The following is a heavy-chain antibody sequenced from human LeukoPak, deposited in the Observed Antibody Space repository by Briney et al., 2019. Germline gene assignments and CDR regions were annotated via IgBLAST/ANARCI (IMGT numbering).Heavy chain of an antibody. Sequence: SETLSLTCTVSGGSISNRSYYWGWIRQPPGKGLEWIGKISDSGNTYYSPSLRSRVTISIDTSKNQFSLKLSSVTATDTAVYYCARGRGTMVRGVIIPLYYWGQGTLVTVSS. CDR1: GGSISNRSYY. J-gene: IGHJ4*02. D-gene: IGHD3-10*01. V-gene: IGHV4-39*01. CDR3: ARGRGTMVRGVIIPLYY. CDR2: ISDSGNT.